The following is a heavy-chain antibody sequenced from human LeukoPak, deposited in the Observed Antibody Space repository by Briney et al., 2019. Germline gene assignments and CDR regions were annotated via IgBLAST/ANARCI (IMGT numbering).Heavy chain of an antibody. CDR2: ISSSSSYI. V-gene: IGHV3-21*01. CDR1: GFTFSSYS. D-gene: IGHD2-21*02. Sequence: GGSLRLSCAASGFTFSSYSMNWVRQAPGKGLEWVSSISSSSSYIYYADSVKGRFTISRDNAKNSLYLQMNSLRAEDTAVYYCARVYCGGDCPFFAKWGQGTLVTVSS. J-gene: IGHJ4*02. CDR3: ARVYCGGDCPFFAK.